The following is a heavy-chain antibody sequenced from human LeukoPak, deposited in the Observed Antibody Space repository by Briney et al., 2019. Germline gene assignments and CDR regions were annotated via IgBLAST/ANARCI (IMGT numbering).Heavy chain of an antibody. CDR3: AGDPPRTTAFDL. CDR2: INPKSDGT. J-gene: IGHJ3*01. Sequence: ASVKVSRKASGYTFTGYYMHWVRQAPGQGLEWMGWINPKSDGTKYAQNFQGRVTMTWDTSISTAYMEVSRLTSDDTAMFYCAGDPPRTTAFDLWGQGTMVTVSS. V-gene: IGHV1-2*02. D-gene: IGHD1-1*01. CDR1: GYTFTGYY.